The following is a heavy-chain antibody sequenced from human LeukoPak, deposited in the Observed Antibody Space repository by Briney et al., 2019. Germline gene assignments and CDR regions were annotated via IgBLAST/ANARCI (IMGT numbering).Heavy chain of an antibody. CDR2: IRGGGGSA. Sequence: PGGSLRLSCTASGFTFSAYAMMWVRQAPGKGPEWVSAIRGGGGSAFYADSVKGRFTISRDNSKYTLFLQMNSLRAEDTAVYYCARDPNGDYIGAFDMWGPGIMVTVSS. D-gene: IGHD4-17*01. CDR3: ARDPNGDYIGAFDM. CDR1: GFTFSAYA. J-gene: IGHJ3*02. V-gene: IGHV3-23*01.